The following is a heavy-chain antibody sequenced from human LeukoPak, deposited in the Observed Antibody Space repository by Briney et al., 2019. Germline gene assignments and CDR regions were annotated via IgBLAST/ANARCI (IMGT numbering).Heavy chain of an antibody. CDR3: ARSGPYYYHYMDV. CDR1: GYSITRGYY. D-gene: IGHD3-10*01. Sequence: SETLSLTCTVSGYSITRGYYWCWIRQPPGKGLEWIGSIYHSGSTYYNPSLKSRVVISVDTSKNQFSLKLNSVIAADTAVYYCARSGPYYYHYMDVWGKGTTVTVSS. V-gene: IGHV4-38-2*02. J-gene: IGHJ6*03. CDR2: IYHSGST.